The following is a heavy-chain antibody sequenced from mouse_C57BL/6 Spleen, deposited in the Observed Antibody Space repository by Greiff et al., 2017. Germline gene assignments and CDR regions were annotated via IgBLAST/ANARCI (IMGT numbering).Heavy chain of an antibody. CDR2: IHPNSGST. Sequence: QVQLQQPGAELVKPGASVKLSCKASGYTFTSYWMHWVKQRPGQGLEWIGMIHPNSGSTNYNEKFKNKATLTVDKSSSTAYMQLSSLTSEDSAVYYCARPITTLVADYAMDYWGQGTSVTVSS. D-gene: IGHD1-1*01. J-gene: IGHJ4*01. V-gene: IGHV1-64*01. CDR1: GYTFTSYW. CDR3: ARPITTLVADYAMDY.